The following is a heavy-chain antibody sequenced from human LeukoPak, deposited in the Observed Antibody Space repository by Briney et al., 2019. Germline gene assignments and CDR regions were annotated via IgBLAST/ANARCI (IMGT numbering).Heavy chain of an antibody. Sequence: GASVKVSCKASGYTFTNYDINWVRQATGQGLEWMGWMNPKTGNTGYAQNFEGRVTMTRDTSESTAYMELRSLRSDDTAVYYCARGRGGSEFPWIQLWPYDAFDIWGQGTMVTVSS. CDR1: GYTFTNYD. V-gene: IGHV1-8*01. J-gene: IGHJ3*02. CDR2: MNPKTGNT. D-gene: IGHD5-18*01. CDR3: ARGRGGSEFPWIQLWPYDAFDI.